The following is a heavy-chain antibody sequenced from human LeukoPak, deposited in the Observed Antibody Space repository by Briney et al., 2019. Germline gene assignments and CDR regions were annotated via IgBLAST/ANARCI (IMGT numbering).Heavy chain of an antibody. V-gene: IGHV4-59*01. D-gene: IGHD6-6*01. CDR3: ARGQRIAALAIDY. J-gene: IGHJ4*02. Sequence: KPSETLSLTCTVSGGSISSYYWGWIRQPPGKGLEWIGYIYYSGSTNYNPSLKSRVTISVDTSKNQFSLKLSSVTAADTAVYYCARGQRIAALAIDYWGQGTLVTVSS. CDR2: IYYSGST. CDR1: GGSISSYY.